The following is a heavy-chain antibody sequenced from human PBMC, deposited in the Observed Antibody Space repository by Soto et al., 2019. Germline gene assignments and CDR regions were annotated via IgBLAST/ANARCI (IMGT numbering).Heavy chain of an antibody. CDR1: GLTFSSYW. V-gene: IGHV3-74*01. CDR3: AKILPGNNYGGYDY. J-gene: IGHJ4*02. D-gene: IGHD4-17*01. CDR2: INPDGSAT. Sequence: GGSLRLSCAASGLTFSSYWMHWVRQAPGKGLVWVSRINPDGSATNYADSVKGRFTISRDNSKNTLYLQMNSLRAEDKAVYYCAKILPGNNYGGYDYWGKGALVTVSS.